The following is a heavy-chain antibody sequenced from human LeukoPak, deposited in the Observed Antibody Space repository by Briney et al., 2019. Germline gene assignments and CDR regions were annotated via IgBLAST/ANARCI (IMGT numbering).Heavy chain of an antibody. Sequence: ASVKVSCKASGYTFTSYYMHWVRQAPGQGLEWMGIINPSGGSTSYAQKFQGRVTMTRDMSTSTVYVELSSLRSEDTAVYYCARGSWAAMVELAEYFQHWGQGTLVTVSS. CDR1: GYTFTSYY. CDR2: INPSGGST. D-gene: IGHD5-18*01. V-gene: IGHV1-46*01. CDR3: ARGSWAAMVELAEYFQH. J-gene: IGHJ1*01.